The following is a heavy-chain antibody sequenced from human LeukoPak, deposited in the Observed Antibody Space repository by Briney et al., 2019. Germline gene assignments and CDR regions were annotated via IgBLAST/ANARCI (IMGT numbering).Heavy chain of an antibody. CDR3: ARAPTIGTTAIFDY. CDR2: ISSSSNTI. Sequence: GGSLRLSCEAPGFTFSTYAINWVRQAPGKGPEWVSYISSSSNTIYYADSAKGRFTISRDNAKNSLFLQMNSLGAEDTAVYYCARAPTIGTTAIFDYWGQGTLVTVSS. D-gene: IGHD5-24*01. V-gene: IGHV3-48*04. CDR1: GFTFSTYA. J-gene: IGHJ4*02.